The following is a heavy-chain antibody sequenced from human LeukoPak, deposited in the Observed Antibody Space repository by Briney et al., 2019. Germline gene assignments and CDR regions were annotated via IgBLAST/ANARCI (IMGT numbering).Heavy chain of an antibody. CDR3: ASYYYDSSGYSYFDY. Sequence: GGSLRLSCAASGFTFSSYEINWVRQAPGKGLEWVSYISSSGSSIHYADSVKGRFTISRDNAKNSLYLQMNSLRAEDTAVYYCASYYYDSSGYSYFDYWGQGTLVTVSS. V-gene: IGHV3-48*03. D-gene: IGHD3-22*01. J-gene: IGHJ4*02. CDR2: ISSSGSSI. CDR1: GFTFSSYE.